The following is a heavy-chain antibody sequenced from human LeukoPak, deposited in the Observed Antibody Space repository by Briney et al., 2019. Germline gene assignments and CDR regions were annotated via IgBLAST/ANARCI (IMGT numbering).Heavy chain of an antibody. CDR3: TGGRLVRGSLHWFDP. CDR1: GDSVSGGSAG. J-gene: IGHJ5*02. Sequence: SQTLSLTCAISGDSVSGGSAGWNWIRQSPSRGLEWLGRIYYRSKWYSDYAISVKSRITINPDTSRNQFSLQLNSVTHDDTAVYYCTGGRLVRGSLHWFDPWGRGTLVTVSS. CDR2: IYYRSKWYS. V-gene: IGHV6-1*01. D-gene: IGHD3-10*01.